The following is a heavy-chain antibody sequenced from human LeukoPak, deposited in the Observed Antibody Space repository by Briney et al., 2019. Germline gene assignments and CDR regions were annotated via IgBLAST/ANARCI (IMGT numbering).Heavy chain of an antibody. J-gene: IGHJ4*02. CDR2: IYSSGST. V-gene: IGHV4-4*07. D-gene: IGHD6-19*01. CDR3: ARGAECSRGWYGIEVDY. CDR1: GGSISSYY. Sequence: PSETLSLACTVSGGSISSYYWSWIRQPAGKGLEGIGRIYSSGSTSYNPSLKSRVTMSVDTSKNQVSLKLSSVTAADTAVYYCARGAECSRGWYGIEVDYWGQGTLVTVSS.